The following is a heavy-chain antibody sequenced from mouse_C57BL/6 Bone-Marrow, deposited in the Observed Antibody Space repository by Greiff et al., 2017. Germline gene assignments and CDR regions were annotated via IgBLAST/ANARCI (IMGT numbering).Heavy chain of an antibody. CDR1: GYTFTDHT. J-gene: IGHJ4*01. V-gene: IGHV1-78*01. Sequence: QVQLQQSDAELVKPGASVKISCKVSGYTFTDHTIHWMKQRPEQGLEWIGYIYPRDGSTKYNEKFKGKATLTADKSSSTAYMQLNSLTSEDSAVYFCARPLYYDYPYYAMDYWGQGTSVTVSS. D-gene: IGHD2-4*01. CDR3: ARPLYYDYPYYAMDY. CDR2: IYPRDGST.